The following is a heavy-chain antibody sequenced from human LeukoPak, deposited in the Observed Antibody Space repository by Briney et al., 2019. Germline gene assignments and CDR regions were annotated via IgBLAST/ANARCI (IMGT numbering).Heavy chain of an antibody. CDR2: NYYSGST. D-gene: IGHD3-22*01. CDR3: ARVEYYDSSGYYVDY. V-gene: IGHV4-59*01. CDR1: GGSISSYY. J-gene: IGHJ4*02. Sequence: SETLSLTCTVSGGSISSYYWSWIRQPPGKGLEWIGYNYYSGSTNYNPSLKSRVTISVDTSKNQFSLKLSSVTAADTAVYYCARVEYYDSSGYYVDYWGQGTLVTVSS.